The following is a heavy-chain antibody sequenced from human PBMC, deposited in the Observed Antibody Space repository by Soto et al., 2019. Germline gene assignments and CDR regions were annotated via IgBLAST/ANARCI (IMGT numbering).Heavy chain of an antibody. CDR2: IDWDADK. CDR3: ARIPPSMDAFDI. J-gene: IGHJ3*02. CDR1: GFSLSTSGMR. D-gene: IGHD2-8*01. V-gene: IGHV2-70*04. Sequence: GPTLVNPTQTLTLTCTFSGFSLSTSGMRVSWIRQPPGKALEWLARIDWDADKFYSTSLKTRLTISQDTSKTQVVLTMTNMAPVDTATYYCARIPPSMDAFDIWGQGTMVTVSS.